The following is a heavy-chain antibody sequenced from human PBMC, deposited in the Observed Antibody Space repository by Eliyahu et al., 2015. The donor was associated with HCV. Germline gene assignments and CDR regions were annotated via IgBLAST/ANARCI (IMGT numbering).Heavy chain of an antibody. V-gene: IGHV3-33*01. D-gene: IGHD6-19*01. Sequence: QVHLVESGGGVVQPGRSLRLSCAASGFTFSSXDLHWVRQVPGKGLEWVKVIWHDGSNKYYADSVKGRFTISRDNSKNTLYLQMNSLRAEDTAVYYCARGELFRFISTGWFYFDYWGQGTPVTVSS. CDR2: IWHDGSNK. J-gene: IGHJ4*02. CDR1: GFTFSSXD. CDR3: ARGELFRFISTGWFYFDY.